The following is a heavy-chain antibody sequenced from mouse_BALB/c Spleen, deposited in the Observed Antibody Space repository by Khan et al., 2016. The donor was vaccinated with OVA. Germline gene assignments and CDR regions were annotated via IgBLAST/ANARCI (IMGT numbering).Heavy chain of an antibody. CDR1: GYSITSNYA. Sequence: EVQLQESGPGLVKPSQSLSLTCTVTGYSITSNYAWNWIRQFPGNKLEWMGYISCSGSTNYNPSLKSRISITRATSKNQFFLQLNSVTTEDTATYYCARGNYYGYAMDYWGQGTSITVSS. CDR3: ARGNYYGYAMDY. D-gene: IGHD1-1*01. J-gene: IGHJ4*01. V-gene: IGHV3-2*02. CDR2: ISCSGST.